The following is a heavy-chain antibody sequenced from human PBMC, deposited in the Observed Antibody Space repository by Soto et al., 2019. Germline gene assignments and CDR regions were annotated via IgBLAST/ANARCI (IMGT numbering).Heavy chain of an antibody. D-gene: IGHD3-22*01. J-gene: IGHJ6*02. CDR1: GFTFSSYA. CDR2: ISGSGGST. Sequence: EVQLLESGGGLVQPGGSLRLSCAASGFTFSSYAMSWVRQAPGKGLEWVSAISGSGGSTYYADSVKGRFTISRDNSKNTLYLQMNSLRAEDTAVYYCAKFDSSGYYSDYYGTDVWGQGTTVTVSS. CDR3: AKFDSSGYYSDYYGTDV. V-gene: IGHV3-23*01.